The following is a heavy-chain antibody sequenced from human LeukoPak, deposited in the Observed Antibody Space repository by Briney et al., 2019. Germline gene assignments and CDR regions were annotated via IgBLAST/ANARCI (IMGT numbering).Heavy chain of an antibody. CDR2: IKQDGSEK. CDR3: ARDTGDGYYYFDY. Sequence: GGSLRLSCAASGFTVSSNYMSWVRQAPGKGLEWVANIKQDGSEKYYVDSVKGRFTISRDNAKNSLYLQMNSLRAEGTAVYYCARDTGDGYYYFDYWGQGTLVTVSS. D-gene: IGHD5-24*01. J-gene: IGHJ4*02. V-gene: IGHV3-7*01. CDR1: GFTVSSNY.